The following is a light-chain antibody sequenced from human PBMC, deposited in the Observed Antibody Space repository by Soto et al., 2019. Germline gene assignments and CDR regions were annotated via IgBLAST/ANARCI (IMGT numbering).Light chain of an antibody. J-gene: IGKJ4*01. CDR3: QQHNTYHLT. CDR2: KAS. CDR1: QSISPW. V-gene: IGKV1-5*03. Sequence: DIQMTQSPSTLSASVGDRVTITSRASQSISPWLAWYQQKPGRAPKLLVYKASTLESGVPSRFSGSGSGTEFTLTISTLQPDDLATYYCQQHNTYHLTLGGGTKVDIK.